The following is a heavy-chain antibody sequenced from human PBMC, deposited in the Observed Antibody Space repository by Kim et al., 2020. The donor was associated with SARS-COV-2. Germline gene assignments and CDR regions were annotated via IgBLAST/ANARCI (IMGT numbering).Heavy chain of an antibody. J-gene: IGHJ6*03. CDR3: ARVHKPAIVVVPAAPGYMDV. CDR2: INHSGST. D-gene: IGHD2-2*01. CDR1: GGSFSGYY. V-gene: IGHV4-34*01. Sequence: SETLSLTCAVYGGSFSGYYWSWIRQPPGKGLEWIGEINHSGSTNYNPSLKSRVTISVDTSKNQFSLKLSSVTAADTAVYYCARVHKPAIVVVPAAPGYMDVWGKGTTVTVSS.